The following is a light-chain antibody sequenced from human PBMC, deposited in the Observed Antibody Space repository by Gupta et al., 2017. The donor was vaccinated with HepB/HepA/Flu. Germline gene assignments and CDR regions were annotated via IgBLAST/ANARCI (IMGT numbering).Light chain of an antibody. CDR2: DAS. CDR1: QSVTKNY. CDR3: QQHDNTPRT. J-gene: IGKJ4*01. Sequence: DIVLTQSPGTLSLSPGERATLSCRASQSVTKNYLAWYLQKPGQAPRLLIYDASRRATGIPDRFSGSGSGTDFTLTISRLEPEDVAVYYCQQHDNTPRTFGGGTKVEIK. V-gene: IGKV3-20*01.